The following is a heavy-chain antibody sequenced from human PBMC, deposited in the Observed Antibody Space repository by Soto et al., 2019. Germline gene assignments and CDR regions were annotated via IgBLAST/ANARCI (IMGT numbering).Heavy chain of an antibody. J-gene: IGHJ6*02. Sequence: QVQLVQSGAEVKKPGASVKVSCKASGYTFTGYYMHWVRQASGQGLEWMGWINPNSGGTNYAQKFQGWVTMTRDTSISTAYMELSRLRSDDTAVYYCARAAGWTGQVQYYYYGMDVWGQGTTVTVSS. D-gene: IGHD1-1*01. CDR3: ARAAGWTGQVQYYYYGMDV. CDR2: INPNSGGT. V-gene: IGHV1-2*04. CDR1: GYTFTGYY.